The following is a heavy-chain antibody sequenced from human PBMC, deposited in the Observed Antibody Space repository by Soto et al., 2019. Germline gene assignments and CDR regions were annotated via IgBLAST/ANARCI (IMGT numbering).Heavy chain of an antibody. V-gene: IGHV5-10-1*01. CDR2: IDPRDSYV. CDR1: GYTFTTFW. Sequence: GESLKISCTGFGYTFTTFWISWVRQMPGKGLEWMGRIDPRDSYVTYSPSFEGHVTISADKSISTAYLQWGSLKASDTAMYYCARIYCTTTTCDSWFDPWGRGTLVTVSS. J-gene: IGHJ5*02. D-gene: IGHD2-2*01. CDR3: ARIYCTTTTCDSWFDP.